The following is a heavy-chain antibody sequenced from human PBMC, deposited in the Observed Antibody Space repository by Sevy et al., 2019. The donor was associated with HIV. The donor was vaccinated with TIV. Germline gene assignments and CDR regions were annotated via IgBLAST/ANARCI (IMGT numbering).Heavy chain of an antibody. CDR1: GFTFSSYG. V-gene: IGHV3-33*01. J-gene: IGHJ4*02. D-gene: IGHD5-12*01. Sequence: GGSLRLSCAASGFTFSSYGMHWVRQAPGKGLEWVATLWYDGGNIYYADSVKGRFTISRDNSKNTLYLQINSLRVEDTAVYYCARASGVATDYWGQGTLVTVSS. CDR3: ARASGVATDY. CDR2: LWYDGGNI.